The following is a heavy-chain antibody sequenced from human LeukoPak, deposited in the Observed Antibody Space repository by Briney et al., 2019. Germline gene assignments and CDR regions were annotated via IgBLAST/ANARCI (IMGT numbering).Heavy chain of an antibody. V-gene: IGHV4-59*08. CDR2: IYYSGST. Sequence: SETLSLTCTVSGGSISSYYWSWIRQPPGKGLEWIGYIYYSGSTNYNPSLKSRVTISVDTSKNQFSLKLSSVTAADTAVYYCARSGYSSSWARPGFDYWGQGTLVTVSS. CDR1: GGSISSYY. J-gene: IGHJ4*02. CDR3: ARSGYSSSWARPGFDY. D-gene: IGHD6-13*01.